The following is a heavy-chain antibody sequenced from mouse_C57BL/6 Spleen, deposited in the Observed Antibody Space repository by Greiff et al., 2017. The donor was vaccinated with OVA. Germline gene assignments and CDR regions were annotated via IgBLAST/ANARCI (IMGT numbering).Heavy chain of an antibody. J-gene: IGHJ2*01. V-gene: IGHV1-50*01. D-gene: IGHD2-3*01. CDR2: IDPSDSYT. CDR1: GYTFTSYW. Sequence: QVQLQQSGAELVKPGASVKLSCKASGYTFTSYWMQWVKQRPGQGLEWIGEIDPSDSYTNYNQKFKGKATLTVDTSSSTAYMQLSSLTSEDSAVYYCARLGGYYDYWGKGTTLTVSS. CDR3: ARLGGYYDY.